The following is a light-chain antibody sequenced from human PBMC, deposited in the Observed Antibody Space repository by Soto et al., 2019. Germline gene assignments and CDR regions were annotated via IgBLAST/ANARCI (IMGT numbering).Light chain of an antibody. CDR3: QQYHSYWT. J-gene: IGKJ1*01. V-gene: IGKV1-5*01. CDR1: QTISSW. CDR2: DAS. Sequence: DIQMTQSPSTLSGSVGDRVTITGRASQTISSWLAWYQQKPGKAPKFLISDASSLASGVPSRFSGGGSGTEFTLTISSLQPDDFATYYCQQYHSYWTFGQGTKVDIK.